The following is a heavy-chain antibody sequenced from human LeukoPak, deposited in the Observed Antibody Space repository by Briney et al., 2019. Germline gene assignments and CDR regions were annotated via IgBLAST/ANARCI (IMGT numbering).Heavy chain of an antibody. D-gene: IGHD2-15*01. Sequence: SETLSLTCTVSGGSISSYYWSWIRQPAGKGLEWIWRIYTSGSTNYNPSLNSRVTISVDKSKNHFSLKLTSVPAADTAVYYCARDWRYCSGGSCSYYFDYWGQGALVTVSS. CDR2: IYTSGST. CDR3: ARDWRYCSGGSCSYYFDY. V-gene: IGHV4-4*07. J-gene: IGHJ4*02. CDR1: GGSISSYY.